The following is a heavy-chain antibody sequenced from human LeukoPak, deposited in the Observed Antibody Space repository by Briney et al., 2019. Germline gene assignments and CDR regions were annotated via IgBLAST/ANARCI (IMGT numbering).Heavy chain of an antibody. CDR1: GFDLGHYE. J-gene: IGHJ3*02. CDR3: AREVAGHDTAWLHAFDI. CDR2: ISVRAATI. Sequence: PGGSLRLSCAASGFDLGHYEVNWVRQAPGKGLEWIAHISVRAATIYYGDSVEGRFTISRDDAKNSLFLQMNSLRVEDTAVYYCAREVAGHDTAWLHAFDIWGQGAMVTVSS. V-gene: IGHV3-48*03. D-gene: IGHD3-9*01.